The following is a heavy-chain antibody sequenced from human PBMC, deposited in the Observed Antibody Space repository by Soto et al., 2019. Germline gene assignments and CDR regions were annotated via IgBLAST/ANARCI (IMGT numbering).Heavy chain of an antibody. Sequence: SETLSLTCTVSGGSISRYYWSWIRQPPGKGLEWIGYLYNAGSTIYNPSLKSRVTISVDMSQNQFSLKLSSVTAADTAVYYCARVPGPWGQGTLVTVSS. D-gene: IGHD3-10*01. CDR2: LYNAGST. V-gene: IGHV4-59*12. CDR1: GGSISRYY. J-gene: IGHJ5*02. CDR3: ARVPGP.